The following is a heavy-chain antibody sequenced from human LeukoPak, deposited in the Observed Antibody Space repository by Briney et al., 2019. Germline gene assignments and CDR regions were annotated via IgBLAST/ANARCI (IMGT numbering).Heavy chain of an antibody. J-gene: IGHJ5*02. D-gene: IGHD3-22*01. CDR3: ARGYDSSGYYHPGGWFDP. CDR2: INPNSGGT. Sequence: ASVKVSCTASGYTFTGYYMHWVRQAPGQGLEWMGWINPNSGGTNYAQKFQGWVTMTRDTSISTAYMELSRLRSDDTAVYYCARGYDSSGYYHPGGWFDPWGQGTLVTVSS. CDR1: GYTFTGYY. V-gene: IGHV1-2*04.